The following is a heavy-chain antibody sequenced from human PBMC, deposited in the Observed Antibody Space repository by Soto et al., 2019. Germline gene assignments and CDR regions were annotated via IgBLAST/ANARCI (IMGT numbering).Heavy chain of an antibody. CDR1: GGSISSYY. CDR2: IYYSGST. D-gene: IGHD1-20*01. CDR3: ARGGYNWNDVTDY. V-gene: IGHV4-59*01. Sequence: SETLSLTCTVSGGSISSYYWSWIRQPPGKGLEWIGYIYYSGSTNYNPSLKSRVTISVDTSKNQFSLKLSSVTAADTAVYYCARGGYNWNDVTDYWGQGTLVTVSS. J-gene: IGHJ4*02.